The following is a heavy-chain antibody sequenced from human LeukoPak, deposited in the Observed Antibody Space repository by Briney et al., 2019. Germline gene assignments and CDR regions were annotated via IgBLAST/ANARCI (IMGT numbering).Heavy chain of an antibody. J-gene: IGHJ3*02. V-gene: IGHV5-51*01. CDR1: GYCFTSYW. CDR3: ARPPTYDSGYDSWSFDI. D-gene: IGHD5-12*01. Sequence: GEALKISCKCSGYCFTSYWIGWVRPMPGKGLEWMGIIYPGDSDTSYNPSLHGQVTISADNSISTAYLQWSSVKASDTAMYYCARPPTYDSGYDSWSFDIWGQGTMVTVSS. CDR2: IYPGDSDT.